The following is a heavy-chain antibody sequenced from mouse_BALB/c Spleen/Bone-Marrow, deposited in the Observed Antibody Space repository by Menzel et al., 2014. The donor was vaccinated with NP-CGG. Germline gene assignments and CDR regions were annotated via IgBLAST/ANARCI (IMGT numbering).Heavy chain of an antibody. V-gene: IGHV1S130*01. Sequence: QVQLQQSGSVLVRPGASVKLSCKASGYTFTSSWMHWAKQRPGQGLEWIGEIHPNSGNTNYNEKFKVKATLTVDTSSSTAYVDLSSLTSEDSAVYYCARELGRGYYFDYWGQGTTLTVSS. CDR1: GYTFTSSW. J-gene: IGHJ2*01. CDR2: IHPNSGNT. CDR3: ARELGRGYYFDY. D-gene: IGHD4-1*01.